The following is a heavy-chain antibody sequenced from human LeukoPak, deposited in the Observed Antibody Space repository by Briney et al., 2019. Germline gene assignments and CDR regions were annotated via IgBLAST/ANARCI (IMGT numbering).Heavy chain of an antibody. CDR2: ISTSSSRI. Sequence: GALRLSCAASGFTFSTYSMNWVRQAPGKGLEWVAYISTSSSRIYYADSVKGRFTISRDNAKNSLYLQMNSLRTEDTAVYYCAKDFLGMSPFQHWGQGTLVTVSS. CDR1: GFTFSTYS. V-gene: IGHV3-48*04. CDR3: AKDFLGMSPFQH. J-gene: IGHJ1*01.